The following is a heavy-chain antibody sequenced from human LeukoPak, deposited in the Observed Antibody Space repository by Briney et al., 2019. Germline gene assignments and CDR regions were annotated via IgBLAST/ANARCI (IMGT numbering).Heavy chain of an antibody. CDR2: IRSKAYGGTT. Sequence: GGSLRLSCTVSGFTFGDYAMSWVRQAPGKGLEWVGFIRSKAYGGTTEYAASVKGRFTISRDDSKSIAYLQMNSLKTEDTAVYYCTRGSMVRGVIIPFDPWGQGTLVAVSS. D-gene: IGHD3-10*01. V-gene: IGHV3-49*04. CDR1: GFTFGDYA. J-gene: IGHJ5*02. CDR3: TRGSMVRGVIIPFDP.